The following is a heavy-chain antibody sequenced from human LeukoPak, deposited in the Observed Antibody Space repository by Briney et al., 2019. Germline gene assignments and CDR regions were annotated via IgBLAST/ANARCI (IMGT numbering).Heavy chain of an antibody. D-gene: IGHD5-12*01. J-gene: IGHJ5*02. Sequence: PGGSLRLSCAASGFSVNRNYMSWVRQAPGKGLEWVSVIYPGGSTYYAESVKGRFTISRDNSKNTLFLQTNSLRAEDTAMYYCARDVSGYGPFDPWGQGTLVTVSS. CDR1: GFSVNRNY. CDR3: ARDVSGYGPFDP. V-gene: IGHV3-53*01. CDR2: IYPGGST.